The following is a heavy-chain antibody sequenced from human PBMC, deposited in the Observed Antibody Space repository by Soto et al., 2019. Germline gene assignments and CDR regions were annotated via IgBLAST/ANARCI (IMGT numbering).Heavy chain of an antibody. J-gene: IGHJ4*02. D-gene: IGHD2-2*01. CDR3: AKGSLGYCSSTNCYYFDY. V-gene: IGHV3-23*01. Sequence: GSLRLSCAAPGFTFSSYAMNWVRQAPGKRLEWVSAVTHSGGNTYYADSVKGRFAISRDNSKNTLYLQMDSLRAEDTAVYYCAKGSLGYCSSTNCYYFDYWGQGTPVTVSS. CDR2: VTHSGGNT. CDR1: GFTFSSYA.